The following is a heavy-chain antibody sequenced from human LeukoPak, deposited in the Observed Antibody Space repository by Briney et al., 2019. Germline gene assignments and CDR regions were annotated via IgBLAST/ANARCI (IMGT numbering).Heavy chain of an antibody. Sequence: GGSLRLSCAASGFTFSSYAMSWVRQAPGKGLEWVSSISSSSSYIYYADSVKGRFTISRDNAKNSLYLQMNSLRAEDTAVYYCAKGGSDDILTGHFDYWGLGTLVTVSS. CDR2: ISSSSSYI. J-gene: IGHJ4*02. V-gene: IGHV3-21*04. CDR3: AKGGSDDILTGHFDY. CDR1: GFTFSSYA. D-gene: IGHD3-9*01.